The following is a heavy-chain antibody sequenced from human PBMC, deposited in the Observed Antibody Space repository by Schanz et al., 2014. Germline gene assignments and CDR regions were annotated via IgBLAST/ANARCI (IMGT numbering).Heavy chain of an antibody. D-gene: IGHD6-13*01. Sequence: VQLVESGGGLVKPGGSLRLSCAASGFSVGNKYMNWVRQAPGKGLEWVAILWHDGSKKYYADSVKGRFTISSDNSKSTLYLQMSSLRAEDTAVYYCAKSQGSSFDSWGQGTLVTVSS. J-gene: IGHJ4*02. CDR3: AKSQGSSFDS. CDR1: GFSVGNKY. V-gene: IGHV3-33*06. CDR2: LWHDGSKK.